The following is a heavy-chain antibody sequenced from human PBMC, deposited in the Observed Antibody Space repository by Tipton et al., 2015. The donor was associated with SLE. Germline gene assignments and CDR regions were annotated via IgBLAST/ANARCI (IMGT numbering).Heavy chain of an antibody. CDR3: ARDQYSSSWKGFWYFDL. CDR1: GFTFSSYA. CDR2: IKQDGSEK. D-gene: IGHD6-13*01. Sequence: GSLRLSCAASGFTFSSYAMHWVRQAPGKGLEWVANIKQDGSEKYYVDSVKGRFTISRDNAKNSLYLQMNSLRAEDTAVYYCARDQYSSSWKGFWYFDLWGRGTLVTVSS. V-gene: IGHV3-7*01. J-gene: IGHJ2*01.